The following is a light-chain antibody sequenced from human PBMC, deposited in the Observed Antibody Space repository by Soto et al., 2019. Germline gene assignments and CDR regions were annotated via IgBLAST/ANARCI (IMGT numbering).Light chain of an antibody. CDR1: QSVNNN. CDR2: GAS. V-gene: IGKV3-15*01. CDR3: QQYSAWPLT. Sequence: EIVMTQSPATLSVSPGERATLFCRASQSVNNNFLSWYQQQPGQAPRLLIHGASTRATGIPARFSGGGSGTEFALTISSLQSEDFALYYCQQYSAWPLTFGGGTKLEIK. J-gene: IGKJ4*01.